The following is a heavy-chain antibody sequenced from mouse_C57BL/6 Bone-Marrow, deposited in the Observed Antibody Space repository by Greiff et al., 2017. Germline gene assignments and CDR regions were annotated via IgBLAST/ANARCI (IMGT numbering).Heavy chain of an antibody. J-gene: IGHJ2*01. CDR3: ARNVFITTVVATWDFDY. Sequence: VKQSHGKSLEWIGDINPNNGGTSYNQKFKGKATLTVDKSSSTAYMELRSLTSEDSAVSYCARNVFITTVVATWDFDYWGQGTTLTVSS. V-gene: IGHV1-26*01. D-gene: IGHD1-1*01. CDR2: INPNNGGT.